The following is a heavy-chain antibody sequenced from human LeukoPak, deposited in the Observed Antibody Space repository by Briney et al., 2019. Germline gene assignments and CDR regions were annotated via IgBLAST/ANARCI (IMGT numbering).Heavy chain of an antibody. J-gene: IGHJ3*02. CDR1: GYSFTSYW. CDR3: ASLDIVVVPAAPDAFDI. V-gene: IGHV5-51*01. Sequence: GESLKISCKDSGYSFTSYWIGWVRQMPGKGLEWMGIIYPGDSDTRYSPSFQGQVTISADKSISTAYLQWSSLKASDTAMYYCASLDIVVVPAAPDAFDIWGQGTMVTVSS. CDR2: IYPGDSDT. D-gene: IGHD2-2*01.